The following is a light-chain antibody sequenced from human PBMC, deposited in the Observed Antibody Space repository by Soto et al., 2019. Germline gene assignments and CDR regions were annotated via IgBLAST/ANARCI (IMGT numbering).Light chain of an antibody. CDR1: SSDVGDDYS. V-gene: IGLV2-14*01. CDR3: SSYTTTNVV. J-gene: IGLJ2*01. Sequence: QSVLTQPASVSGSPGQSITISCTGTSSDVGDDYSVSWYQHHPDKAPKLLIYDATYRPSGVSNRFSGSNSDNTASLTISGLQPEDAADYYCSSYTTTNVVFGGGTKLTVL. CDR2: DAT.